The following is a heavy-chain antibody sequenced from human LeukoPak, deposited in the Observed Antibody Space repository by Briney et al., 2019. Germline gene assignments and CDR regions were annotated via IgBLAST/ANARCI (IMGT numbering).Heavy chain of an antibody. CDR3: ASTIRFLEWFGAFDI. CDR1: GVSFSGYY. D-gene: IGHD3-3*01. Sequence: SETLSLTCAVYGVSFSGYYWSWIRQPPGKGLEWIGEINHSGSTNYNPSLKSRVTISVDTSKNQFSLKLSSVTAADTAVYYCASTIRFLEWFGAFDIWGQGTMVTVSS. J-gene: IGHJ3*02. V-gene: IGHV4-34*01. CDR2: INHSGST.